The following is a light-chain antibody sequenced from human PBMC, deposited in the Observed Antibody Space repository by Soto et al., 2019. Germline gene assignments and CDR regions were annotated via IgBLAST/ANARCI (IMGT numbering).Light chain of an antibody. CDR3: HQYGSSPYT. Sequence: DIQMTQSPFSVSASVGDRVTITCRASHGMRRWLAWYQQKPGTAPKLLIYAASTLQSGVPSRFSGSGSGTDFTLTISSLQPEDFAVYYCHQYGSSPYTFGQGTKLEIK. V-gene: IGKV1-12*01. J-gene: IGKJ2*01. CDR1: HGMRRW. CDR2: AAS.